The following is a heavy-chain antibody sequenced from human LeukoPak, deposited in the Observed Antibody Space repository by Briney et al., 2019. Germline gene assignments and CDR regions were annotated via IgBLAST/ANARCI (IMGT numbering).Heavy chain of an antibody. CDR2: INRDGSEK. J-gene: IGHJ4*02. V-gene: IGHV3-7*05. CDR3: GRGPGHRSDY. Sequence: PGGSLRLSCAASGLTFNTYWMTWVRQAPGKGLEWVANINRDGSEKNYVGSVRGRFTISRDNTKNSLYLQMNSLTVEDTAVYYCGRGPGHRSDYWGQGTLVTVSS. CDR1: GLTFNTYW.